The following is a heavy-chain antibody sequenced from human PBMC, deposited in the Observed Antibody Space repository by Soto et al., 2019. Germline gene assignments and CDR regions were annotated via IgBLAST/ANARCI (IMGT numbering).Heavy chain of an antibody. D-gene: IGHD3-3*01. V-gene: IGHV1-2*04. CDR2: ISPNSGGT. CDR3: ARVGDFWSGYYPTDYYYGMDV. Sequence: ASVKVSCKASGYTFTGYYMHWVRQAPGQGLEWMGWISPNSGGTNYAQKFQGWVTMTRDTSISTAYMGLSRLRSDDTAVYYCARVGDFWSGYYPTDYYYGMDVWGQGTTVTVSS. J-gene: IGHJ6*02. CDR1: GYTFTGYY.